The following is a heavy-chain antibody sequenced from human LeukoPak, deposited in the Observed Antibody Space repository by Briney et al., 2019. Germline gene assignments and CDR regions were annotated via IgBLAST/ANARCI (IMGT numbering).Heavy chain of an antibody. CDR3: ARDIVYGSGSYANDY. J-gene: IGHJ4*02. CDR1: GYTFTSYG. Sequence: GASVKVSCKASGYTFTSYGISWVRQAPGQGLEWMGWINPNSGGTNYAQKFQGWVTMARDTSISTAYMELSSLRSEDTAVYYCARDIVYGSGSYANDYWGQGTLVTVSS. CDR2: INPNSGGT. V-gene: IGHV1-2*04. D-gene: IGHD3-10*01.